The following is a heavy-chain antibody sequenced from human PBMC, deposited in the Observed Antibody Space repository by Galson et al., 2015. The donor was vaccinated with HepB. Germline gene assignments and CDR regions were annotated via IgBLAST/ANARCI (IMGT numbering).Heavy chain of an antibody. CDR1: GFTFSSYA. D-gene: IGHD6-19*01. J-gene: IGHJ4*02. CDR3: ARAGEVAVAGHFDY. Sequence: SLRLSCAASGFTFSSYAMHWVRQAPGKGLEWVAVISYDGSNKYYADSMKGRFTISRDNSKNTLYLQMNSLRAEDTAVYYCARAGEVAVAGHFDYWGQGTLVTVSS. CDR2: ISYDGSNK. V-gene: IGHV3-30-3*01.